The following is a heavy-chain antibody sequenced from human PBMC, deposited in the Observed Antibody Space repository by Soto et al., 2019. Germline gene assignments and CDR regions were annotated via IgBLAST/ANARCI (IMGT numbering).Heavy chain of an antibody. Sequence: GGSLRLSCGASGFSFSNYAMNWVRQAPGKGLEWVASISHDASRQSYADSVKGRFTISRDNSKNTLYLQMKSLRAEDSASYYCAKEDTSSGSLDYWGQGALVTVSS. D-gene: IGHD6-19*01. CDR1: GFSFSNYA. CDR3: AKEDTSSGSLDY. CDR2: ISHDASRQ. J-gene: IGHJ4*02. V-gene: IGHV3-30*12.